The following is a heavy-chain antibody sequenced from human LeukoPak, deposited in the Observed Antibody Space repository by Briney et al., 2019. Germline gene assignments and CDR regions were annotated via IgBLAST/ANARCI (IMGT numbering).Heavy chain of an antibody. D-gene: IGHD5-12*01. J-gene: IGHJ4*02. Sequence: ASVKVSCKASGYTFTGYYMHWVRQAPGQGLEWMGWISPNSGGTQYAQKFQDRVTMTRDTSMTTAYMELSRLRSDDTAVYYCARGGYNGYDISDYWGQGTLVTVSS. V-gene: IGHV1-2*02. CDR3: ARGGYNGYDISDY. CDR1: GYTFTGYY. CDR2: ISPNSGGT.